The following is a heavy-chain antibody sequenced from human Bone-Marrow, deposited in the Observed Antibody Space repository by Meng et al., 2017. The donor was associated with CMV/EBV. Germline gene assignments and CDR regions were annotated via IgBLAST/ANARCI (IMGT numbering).Heavy chain of an antibody. Sequence: GESLKISCKGSGYSFTSYWIGWVRQMPGKGLEWMGIIHPGDSDTRYSPSFQGQVTISADKSISTAYLQWSSLKASDTAMYYCARRLGGSYYDILTGYYNAHAFDIWGQGTMVTVSS. CDR2: IHPGDSDT. D-gene: IGHD3-9*01. CDR3: ARRLGGSYYDILTGYYNAHAFDI. CDR1: GYSFTSYW. V-gene: IGHV5-51*01. J-gene: IGHJ3*02.